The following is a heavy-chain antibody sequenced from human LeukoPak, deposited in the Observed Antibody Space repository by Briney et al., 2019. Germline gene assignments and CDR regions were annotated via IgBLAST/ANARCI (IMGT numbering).Heavy chain of an antibody. CDR2: INPNSGDT. V-gene: IGHV1-2*02. D-gene: IGHD2-15*01. J-gene: IGHJ4*02. CDR1: GYTFTGYY. Sequence: ASVKVSCQASGYTFTGYYMHWVRQAPGQGLEWMGWINPNSGDTNYAQKFQGRVTMTRDTSISTAYMELSRLRSDDTAVYYCARGYCSGGSCPLDYWGQGALVTVSS. CDR3: ARGYCSGGSCPLDY.